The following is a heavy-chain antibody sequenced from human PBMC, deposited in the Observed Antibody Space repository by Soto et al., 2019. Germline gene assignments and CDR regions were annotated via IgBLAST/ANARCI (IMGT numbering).Heavy chain of an antibody. D-gene: IGHD5-12*01. Sequence: ASVKVSCKASGGTFSSYAISWVRQAPGQGLEWMGGIIPIFGTANYAQKFQGRVTITADESTSTDYMELSSLRSEDTAVYYCARDGYSGYESYYYGMDVWGQGTTVSVSS. CDR3: ARDGYSGYESYYYGMDV. V-gene: IGHV1-69*13. J-gene: IGHJ6*02. CDR1: GGTFSSYA. CDR2: IIPIFGTA.